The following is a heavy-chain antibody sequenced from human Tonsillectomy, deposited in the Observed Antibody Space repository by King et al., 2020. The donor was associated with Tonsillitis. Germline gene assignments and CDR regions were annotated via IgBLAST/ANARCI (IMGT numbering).Heavy chain of an antibody. J-gene: IGHJ4*02. D-gene: IGHD6-13*01. Sequence: VQLVESGGGLVQPGGSLRLPCAASGFTFSSYDMHWVRQATGKGMEWVSAIGTAGDPYYPGSVKGRFTISRENANTSLYLQMNSLRAGDTAVYYCARGSGIAAPFDYWGQGTLVTVSS. CDR1: GFTFSSYD. CDR3: ARGSGIAAPFDY. CDR2: IGTAGDP. V-gene: IGHV3-13*05.